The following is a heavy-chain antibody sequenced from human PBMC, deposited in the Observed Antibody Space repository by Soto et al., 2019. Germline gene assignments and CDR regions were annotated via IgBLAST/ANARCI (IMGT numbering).Heavy chain of an antibody. J-gene: IGHJ4*02. Sequence: SETLSLTCTVSGGSISSSSYYWGWIRQPPGKGLEWIGSIYYSGSTYYNPSLKSRVTISVDTSKNQFSLKLSSVTAADTAVYYCARPYCSSTSCYIDYWGQGTLVTVSS. CDR1: GGSISSSSYY. CDR3: ARPYCSSTSCYIDY. CDR2: IYYSGST. V-gene: IGHV4-39*01. D-gene: IGHD2-2*02.